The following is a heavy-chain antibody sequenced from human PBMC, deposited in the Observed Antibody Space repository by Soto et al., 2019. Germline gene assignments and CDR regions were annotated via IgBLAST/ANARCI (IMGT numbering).Heavy chain of an antibody. CDR1: GGSISSYY. J-gene: IGHJ6*02. CDR3: ARQGFGPLHGLVDV. Sequence: QVQLQESGPGLVKPSETLSLSCTVSGGSISSYYWSWFRQSPGKRMERIGYVHHSWGSSYNPSLQSRVAISLDTPKGQFSLKGTSVTATDTAVYYCARQGFGPLHGLVDVWGQGTTVTVSS. CDR2: VHHSWGS. V-gene: IGHV4-59*08. D-gene: IGHD3-10*01.